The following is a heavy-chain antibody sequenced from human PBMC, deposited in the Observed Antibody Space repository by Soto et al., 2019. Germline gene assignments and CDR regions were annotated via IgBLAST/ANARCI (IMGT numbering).Heavy chain of an antibody. CDR1: GFTFSSYA. D-gene: IGHD6-19*01. J-gene: IGHJ4*02. V-gene: IGHV3-30-3*01. CDR3: ARPYSSGWYGDLDY. Sequence: PGGSLRLSCTASGFTFSSYAMHWVRQAPGKGLEWVAVISYDGSNKYYADSVKGRFTISRDNSKNTMYLQMNSLRVEDTAVYYCARPYSSGWYGDLDYWGQGTPVTVSS. CDR2: ISYDGSNK.